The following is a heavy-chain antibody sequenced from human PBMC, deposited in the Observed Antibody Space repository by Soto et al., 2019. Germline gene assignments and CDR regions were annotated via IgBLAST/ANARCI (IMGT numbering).Heavy chain of an antibody. CDR2: INPNSGGT. CDR3: ARDHGWWSFDY. Sequence: ASVKVSCKASGYTLTGLYIHWVRLAPGQGLEWMGWINPNSGGTNYAEKFQGRVTMTRDTSISTAYMELSSLRSDDTAVYYCARDHGWWSFDYWGQGALVTVSS. V-gene: IGHV1-2*02. D-gene: IGHD2-8*02. CDR1: GYTLTGLY. J-gene: IGHJ4*02.